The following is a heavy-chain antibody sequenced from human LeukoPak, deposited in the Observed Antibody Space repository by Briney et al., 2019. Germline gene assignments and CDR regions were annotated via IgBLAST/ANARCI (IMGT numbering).Heavy chain of an antibody. Sequence: EASVKVSCKASGGTFSSYAISWVRQAPGQGLEWMGGIIPIFGTANYAQKFQGRVTITADESTSTAYMELSSLRSEDTAVYYCAFGRRMTTVTYFDYWGQGTLVTVSS. CDR1: GGTFSSYA. J-gene: IGHJ4*02. V-gene: IGHV1-69*13. CDR2: IIPIFGTA. CDR3: AFGRRMTTVTYFDY. D-gene: IGHD4-17*01.